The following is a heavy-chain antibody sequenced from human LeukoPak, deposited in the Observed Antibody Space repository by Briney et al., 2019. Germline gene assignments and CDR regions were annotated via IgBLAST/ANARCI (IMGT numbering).Heavy chain of an antibody. CDR3: ARVGKTYYYDSYYFDY. CDR2: IIPIFGTA. Sequence: SVKVSCKASGGTFSSYAISWVRQAPGQGLEWMGGIIPIFGTANYAQKFQGRVTITADESTSTAYMEPSSLRSEDTAVYYCARVGKTYYYDSYYFDYWGQGTLVTVSS. V-gene: IGHV1-69*13. CDR1: GGTFSSYA. J-gene: IGHJ4*02. D-gene: IGHD3-22*01.